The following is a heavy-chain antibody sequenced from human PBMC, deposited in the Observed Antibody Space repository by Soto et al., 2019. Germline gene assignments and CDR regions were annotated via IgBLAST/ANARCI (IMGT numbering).Heavy chain of an antibody. CDR1: GFSLSTNGVG. D-gene: IGHD1-26*01. V-gene: IGHV2-5*01. CDR2: IYWNDDK. Sequence: QITLKESGPTLVRPTETLTLMCTFSGFSLSTNGVGVGWIRQPPGKALEWLALIYWNDDKRYSPYLKSRLTITKDTSKNPVVLTMTNVDPVDTGTYYCAREGAIVPRFFDPWGQGTRVTVSS. CDR3: AREGAIVPRFFDP. J-gene: IGHJ5*02.